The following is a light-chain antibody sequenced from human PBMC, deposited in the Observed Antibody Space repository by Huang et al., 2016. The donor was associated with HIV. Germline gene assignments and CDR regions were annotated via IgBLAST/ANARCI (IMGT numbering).Light chain of an antibody. CDR3: QHYDYLGLT. Sequence: DIQMTQSPSSLSASVGDRVTITCQASQDISDHLNWYQQKPGKAPKLLIYAASNLQTGVPSRFSGSGSGTDFTFTISSLQPEDFATYYCQHYDYLGLTFGGGTKVEIK. J-gene: IGKJ4*01. CDR1: QDISDH. V-gene: IGKV1-33*01. CDR2: AAS.